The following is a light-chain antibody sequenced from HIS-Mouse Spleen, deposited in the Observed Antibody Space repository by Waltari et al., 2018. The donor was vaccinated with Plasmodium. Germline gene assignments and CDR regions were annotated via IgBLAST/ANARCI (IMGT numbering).Light chain of an antibody. CDR2: DAS. CDR1: QSVSSY. CDR3: QQRSNWPPLT. J-gene: IGKJ4*01. V-gene: IGKV3-11*01. Sequence: EIVLTPSPATLSLSPGERATLPGRASQSVSSYLAWYQQKPAHAPRLLIYDASNRATGIPARFSGSGSGTDFTLTISRLEPDDFAVYYGQQRSNWPPLTFGGGTKVEIK.